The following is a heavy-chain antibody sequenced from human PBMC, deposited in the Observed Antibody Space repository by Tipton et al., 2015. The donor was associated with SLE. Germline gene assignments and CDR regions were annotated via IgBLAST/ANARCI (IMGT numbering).Heavy chain of an antibody. CDR1: GGSISSYY. CDR2: INHSGST. V-gene: IGHV4-34*01. CDR3: ARGPTGDWADY. J-gene: IGHJ4*02. D-gene: IGHD7-27*01. Sequence: TLSLTCTVSGGSISSYYWSWIRQPPGKGLEWIGEINHSGSTNYNPSLKSRVTISVDTSKNQFSLKLSSVTAADTAVYYCARGPTGDWADYWGQGTLVTVSS.